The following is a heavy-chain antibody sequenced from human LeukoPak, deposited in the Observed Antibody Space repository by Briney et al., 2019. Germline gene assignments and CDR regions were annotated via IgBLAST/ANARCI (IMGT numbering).Heavy chain of an antibody. CDR3: ARLPLGYCSSTSCLD. J-gene: IGHJ4*02. V-gene: IGHV1-18*01. D-gene: IGHD2-2*01. CDR2: ISSSTGNT. Sequence: WASVKVSCKASGYTFNTYGISWVRQAPGQGLEWMGWISSSTGNTKYAQKLQGRVTMTTDTSTSTAYLELRNLRSDDTAVYYCARLPLGYCSSTSCLDWGQGTLVTVSS. CDR1: GYTFNTYG.